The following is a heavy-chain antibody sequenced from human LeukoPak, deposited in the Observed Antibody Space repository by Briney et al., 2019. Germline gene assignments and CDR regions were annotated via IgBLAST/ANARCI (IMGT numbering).Heavy chain of an antibody. J-gene: IGHJ4*02. CDR2: IYYSGST. CDR3: ARELDYGDSPFDY. D-gene: IGHD4-17*01. CDR1: GGSISSYY. Sequence: SETLSLTCTVSGGSISSYYWSWIRQPPGKGLEWIGYIYYSGSTNYNPSLKSRVTISVDTSKNQFSLKLSSVTAADTAVYYCARELDYGDSPFDYWGQGTLVTVSS. V-gene: IGHV4-59*12.